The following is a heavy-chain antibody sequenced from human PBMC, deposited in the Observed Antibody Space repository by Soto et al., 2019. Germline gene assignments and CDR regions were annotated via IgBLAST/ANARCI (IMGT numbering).Heavy chain of an antibody. V-gene: IGHV4-34*01. Sequence: PSETLSLTCAVYGGSFSGYYWSWIRQPPGKGLEWIGEINHSGSTNYNPSLKSRVTISVDTSKNQFSLKLSSVTAADTAVYYCARGGGSYYFDYWGQGTLVT. J-gene: IGHJ4*02. CDR2: INHSGST. CDR1: GGSFSGYY. D-gene: IGHD1-26*01. CDR3: ARGGGSYYFDY.